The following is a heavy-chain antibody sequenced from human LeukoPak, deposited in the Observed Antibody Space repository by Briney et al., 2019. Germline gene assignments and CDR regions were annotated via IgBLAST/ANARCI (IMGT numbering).Heavy chain of an antibody. CDR2: IDPNTGDS. J-gene: IGHJ4*02. CDR3: ARIRYCGGISCYYIDY. CDR1: GYTFTGYY. D-gene: IGHD2-2*01. V-gene: IGHV1-2*02. Sequence: ASVKVSCKASGYTFTGYYIHWARQAPGQGLEWMGWIDPNTGDSNYVQKFQGRVTMTRDTSISTAYMELSRLRSDDTALYYCARIRYCGGISCYYIDYWGQGTLVTVSA.